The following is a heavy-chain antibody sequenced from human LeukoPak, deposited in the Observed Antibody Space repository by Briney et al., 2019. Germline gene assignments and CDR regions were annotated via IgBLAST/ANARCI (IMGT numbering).Heavy chain of an antibody. D-gene: IGHD3-10*01. CDR1: GYTFTYYY. CDR2: MHPHSDGT. J-gene: IGHJ4*02. Sequence: ASVTVSCKTSGYTFTYYYMHWVRQASGQGLEWLGWMHPHSDGTNSAQKFQGRVTMTWDTSTSTVYMELRGLTFDDTGVYYCARDGREHQVDRGGYFYDYWGQGSLVTVSS. CDR3: ARDGREHQVDRGGYFYDY. V-gene: IGHV1-2*02.